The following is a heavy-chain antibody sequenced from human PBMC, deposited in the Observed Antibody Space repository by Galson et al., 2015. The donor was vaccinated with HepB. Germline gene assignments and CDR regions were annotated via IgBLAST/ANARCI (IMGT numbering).Heavy chain of an antibody. CDR1: GFTFSSYG. CDR2: IRYDGSNK. D-gene: IGHD3-10*01. CDR3: AKDWNYYGSGSYYMGNYFDY. V-gene: IGHV3-30*02. Sequence: SLRLSCAASGFTFSSYGMHWVRQAQGKGLEWVAFIRYDGSNKYYADSVKGRFTISRDNSKNTLYLQMNSLRAEDTAVYDCAKDWNYYGSGSYYMGNYFDYWGQGTLVTVSS. J-gene: IGHJ4*02.